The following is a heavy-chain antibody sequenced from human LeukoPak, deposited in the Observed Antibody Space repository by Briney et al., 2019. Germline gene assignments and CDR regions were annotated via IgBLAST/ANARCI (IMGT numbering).Heavy chain of an antibody. CDR3: ARDRDGSGSSLGY. V-gene: IGHV3-30*03. D-gene: IGHD3-10*01. J-gene: IGHJ4*02. CDR1: GFTFSNSA. CDR2: ISNDESNK. Sequence: QPGRSLRLSCAASGFTFSNSAMHWVRQPPGKGLEWVTVISNDESNKYYADSVKGRFTISRDNSKNTLYLQMNSLRAEDTAVYYCARDRDGSGSSLGYWGQGTLVTVSS.